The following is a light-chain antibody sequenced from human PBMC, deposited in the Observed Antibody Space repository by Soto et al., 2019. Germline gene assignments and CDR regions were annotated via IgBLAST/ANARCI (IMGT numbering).Light chain of an antibody. Sequence: EIVLTQSPVTLSLSPGDRATLSCRASQSVNTNLAWYQQKPGQAPRLLISGASTRATGIPARFSGSGSGTEFTLTVSSLQSEAFAVYYCQQYDNWPPTFGQGTTVDI. CDR1: QSVNTN. V-gene: IGKV3-15*01. CDR3: QQYDNWPPT. J-gene: IGKJ1*01. CDR2: GAS.